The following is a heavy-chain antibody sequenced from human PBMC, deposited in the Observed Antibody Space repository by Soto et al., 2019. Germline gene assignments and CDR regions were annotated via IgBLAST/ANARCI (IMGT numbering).Heavy chain of an antibody. J-gene: IGHJ6*02. CDR3: ARHLPIFWSGPRRGYYYGMDV. V-gene: IGHV3-30-3*01. Sequence: HPGGSLRLSCAASGFTFSSYAMHWVRQAPGKGLEWVAVISYDGSNKYYADSVKGRFTISRDNSKNTLYLQMNSLRAEDTAVYYCARHLPIFWSGPRRGYYYGMDVWGQGTTVTVSS. CDR1: GFTFSSYA. CDR2: ISYDGSNK. D-gene: IGHD3-3*01.